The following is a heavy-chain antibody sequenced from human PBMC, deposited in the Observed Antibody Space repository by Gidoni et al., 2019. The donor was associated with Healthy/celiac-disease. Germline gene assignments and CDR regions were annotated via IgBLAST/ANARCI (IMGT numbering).Heavy chain of an antibody. CDR1: GFPFSSYA. D-gene: IGHD1-1*01. V-gene: IGHV3-30-3*01. CDR3: ARDRHPGTVHFDY. CDR2: ISYDGSNK. J-gene: IGHJ4*02. Sequence: QVQLVESGGGVVQPGRSLRLPCAASGFPFSSYAMHWVRQAPGKGLEWVAVISYDGSNKYYADSVKGRFTISRDNSKNTLYLQMNSLRAEDTAVYYCARDRHPGTVHFDYWGQGTLVTVSS.